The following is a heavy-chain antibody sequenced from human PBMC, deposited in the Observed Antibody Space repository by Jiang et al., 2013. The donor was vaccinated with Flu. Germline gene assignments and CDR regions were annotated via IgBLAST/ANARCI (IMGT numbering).Heavy chain of an antibody. V-gene: IGHV4-39*07. CDR3: ARAYVDTAMEFDY. D-gene: IGHD5-18*01. J-gene: IGHJ4*02. Sequence: SQVTISLDTSKNQFSLKLSSVTAADTAVYYCARAYVDTAMEFDYWGQGTLVTVSS.